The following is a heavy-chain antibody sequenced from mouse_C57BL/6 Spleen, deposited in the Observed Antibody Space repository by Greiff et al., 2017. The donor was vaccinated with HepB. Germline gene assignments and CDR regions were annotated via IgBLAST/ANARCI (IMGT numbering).Heavy chain of an antibody. J-gene: IGHJ3*01. D-gene: IGHD2-5*01. V-gene: IGHV1-61*01. CDR2: IYPSDSET. CDR3: ARGGYSNLPTY. Sequence: VQLQQPGAELVRPGSSVKLSCKASGYTFTSYWMDWVKQRPGQGLEWIGNIYPSDSETHYNQKFKDKATLTVDKSSSTAYMQLSSLTSEDSAVYYCARGGYSNLPTYWGQGTLVTVSA. CDR1: GYTFTSYW.